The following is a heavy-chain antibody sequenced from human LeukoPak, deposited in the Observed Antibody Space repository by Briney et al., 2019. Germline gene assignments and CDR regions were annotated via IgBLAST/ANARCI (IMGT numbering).Heavy chain of an antibody. J-gene: IGHJ6*04. CDR2: IIPIFGTA. V-gene: IGHV1-69*06. D-gene: IGHD3-10*01. CDR1: GGTFSSYA. Sequence: ASVKVSCKASGGTFSSYAISWVRQAPGQGLEWMGGIIPIFGTANYAQKFQGRVTITADKCTSTAYMELSRLRSEDTAVYYCARVEITMVRDGSYYYYGMDVWGKGTTVTVSS. CDR3: ARVEITMVRDGSYYYYGMDV.